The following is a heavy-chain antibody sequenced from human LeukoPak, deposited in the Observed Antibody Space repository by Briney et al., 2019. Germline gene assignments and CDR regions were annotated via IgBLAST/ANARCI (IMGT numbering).Heavy chain of an antibody. CDR3: ARLPRDGYTPDFDY. Sequence: GESPKISCKGSGYSFTSYWIGWVRQLPGKGLGGMGIIYPGDSDTRYSPSFQGQVTISADKSISTAYLQWSSLKASDTAMYYCARLPRDGYTPDFDYWGQETLVTVSS. V-gene: IGHV5-51*01. CDR2: IYPGDSDT. CDR1: GYSFTSYW. J-gene: IGHJ4*02. D-gene: IGHD5-24*01.